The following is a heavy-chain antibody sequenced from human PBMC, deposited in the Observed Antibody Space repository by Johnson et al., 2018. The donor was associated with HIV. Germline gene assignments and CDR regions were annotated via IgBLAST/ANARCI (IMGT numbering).Heavy chain of an antibody. J-gene: IGHJ3*02. D-gene: IGHD6-6*01. Sequence: VQLVESGGDLVQPGDSLRLSCVGSGFTFSHNWMSWVRQAPGKGPEWVANIKQDGSEKYYVDSVKGRFTISRDNAKNSLYLQMTSLRVEDTAVYYCEKDFYSSQPEGACDIWGQGTVVTVSS. CDR1: GFTFSHNW. CDR3: EKDFYSSQPEGACDI. V-gene: IGHV3-7*03. CDR2: IKQDGSEK.